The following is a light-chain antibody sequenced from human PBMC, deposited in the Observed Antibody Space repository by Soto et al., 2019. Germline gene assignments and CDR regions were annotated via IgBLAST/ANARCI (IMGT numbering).Light chain of an antibody. CDR1: SSNIGSNT. J-gene: IGLJ2*01. CDR3: AAWDDIGGV. CDR2: SNN. V-gene: IGLV1-44*01. Sequence: QSVLTQPPSASGTPGQRVTISCSGSSSNIGSNTVNWYQQLPGTAPKLLIYSNNQRPSGVPDRFSGSKSGTSASLAISGLQSEDEADYYCAAWDDIGGVFGGGTKLTVL.